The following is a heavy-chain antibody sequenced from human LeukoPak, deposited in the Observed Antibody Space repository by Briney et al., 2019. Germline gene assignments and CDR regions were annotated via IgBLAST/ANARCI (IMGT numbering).Heavy chain of an antibody. CDR1: GFTFSSYG. CDR2: IWYDGSNK. CDR3: AKGDYDYGGLDP. Sequence: PGRSLRLSCAASGFTFSSYGMHWVRQAPGKGLEWVAVIWYDGSNKYYADSVKGRFTISRDNSKNTLYLQMNSLRAEDTAVYYCAKGDYDYGGLDPWGQGTLVTVSS. J-gene: IGHJ5*02. D-gene: IGHD3-3*01. V-gene: IGHV3-33*06.